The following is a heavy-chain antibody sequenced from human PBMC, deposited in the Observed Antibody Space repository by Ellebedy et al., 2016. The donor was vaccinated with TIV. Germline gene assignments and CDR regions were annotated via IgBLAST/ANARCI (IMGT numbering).Heavy chain of an antibody. CDR2: IIPIFGTA. Sequence: SVKVSXXASGGTFSSYAISWVRQAPGQGLEWMGGIIPIFGTANYAQKFQGRVTITADESTSTAYMELSSLRSEDTAVYYCAREDNGDYVAEYFQHWGQGTLVTVSS. V-gene: IGHV1-69*13. CDR3: AREDNGDYVAEYFQH. D-gene: IGHD4-17*01. CDR1: GGTFSSYA. J-gene: IGHJ1*01.